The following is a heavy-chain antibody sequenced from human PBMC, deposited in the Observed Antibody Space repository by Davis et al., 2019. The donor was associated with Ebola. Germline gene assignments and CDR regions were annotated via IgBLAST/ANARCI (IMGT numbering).Heavy chain of an antibody. D-gene: IGHD3-3*01. Sequence: SVKVSCKASGGTFSSYAISWVRQAPGQGLEWMGGIIPIFGTANYAQKFQGRVTITADESTSTAYMELSSLRSEDTAVYYCARESHYDFWSGYSIGEGWFDPWGQGTLVTVSS. CDR1: GGTFSSYA. CDR3: ARESHYDFWSGYSIGEGWFDP. V-gene: IGHV1-69*13. CDR2: IIPIFGTA. J-gene: IGHJ5*02.